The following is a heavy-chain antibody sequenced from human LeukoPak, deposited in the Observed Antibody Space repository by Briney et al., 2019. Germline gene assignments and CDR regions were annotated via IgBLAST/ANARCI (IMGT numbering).Heavy chain of an antibody. CDR2: VYYTGST. D-gene: IGHD5-12*01. CDR1: VGSISNYY. CDR3: AGGLSIVATFFGS. J-gene: IGHJ5*01. V-gene: IGHV4-59*08. Sequence: SETLSLTCTVSVGSISNYYWTWIRQAPGKGLEWIGYVYYTGSTDYNPSLKSRVTMSLDTSKNQFSLKLTSVTAADTAVYYCAGGLSIVATFFGSWGQGTLVTVSS.